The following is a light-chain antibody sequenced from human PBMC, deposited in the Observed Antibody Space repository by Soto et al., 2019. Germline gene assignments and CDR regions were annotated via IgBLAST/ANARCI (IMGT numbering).Light chain of an antibody. V-gene: IGKV1-39*01. CDR3: PQSYSTPWT. CDR2: AAS. J-gene: IGKJ1*01. Sequence: EIQMTQSPASLSASVGDRVTITCRASQSISSYLNWYQQKPGKAPKLLIYAASSLQSGVPSRLSGSGSGTDFTLTISSLQPEDFATYYCPQSYSTPWTVGQGTQVDIK. CDR1: QSISSY.